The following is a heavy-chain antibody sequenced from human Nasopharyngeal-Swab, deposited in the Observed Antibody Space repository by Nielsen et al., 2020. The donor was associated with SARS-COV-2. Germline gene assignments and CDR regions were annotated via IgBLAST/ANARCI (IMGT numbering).Heavy chain of an antibody. CDR2: FDPEDGET. Sequence: ASVKVSCKVSGYTLTELSMHWVRQAPGKGLEWMGGFDPEDGETIYAQKFQGRVTMTEDTSTDAAYMELSSLRSEGTAVYYCATTTPIVGAPSWFDPWGQGTLVTVSS. D-gene: IGHD1-26*01. V-gene: IGHV1-24*01. CDR1: GYTLTELS. CDR3: ATTTPIVGAPSWFDP. J-gene: IGHJ5*02.